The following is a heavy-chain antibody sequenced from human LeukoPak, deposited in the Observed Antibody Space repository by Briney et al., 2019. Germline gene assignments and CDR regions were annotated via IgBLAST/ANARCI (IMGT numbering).Heavy chain of an antibody. Sequence: EASVKVSCKASGYTFNTYGISWVRQAPGQGLEWMGWISAYNGNTSYAQKLQGRVTMTTDTSTSTAYMELRSLRSDDTAVYYCARDGKGQLGAAFDIWGQGTMVTVSS. CDR2: ISAYNGNT. D-gene: IGHD6-13*01. CDR3: ARDGKGQLGAAFDI. CDR1: GYTFNTYG. V-gene: IGHV1-18*01. J-gene: IGHJ3*02.